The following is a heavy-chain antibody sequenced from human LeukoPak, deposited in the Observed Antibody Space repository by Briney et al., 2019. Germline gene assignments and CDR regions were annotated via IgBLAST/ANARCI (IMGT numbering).Heavy chain of an antibody. CDR3: ARNYGSGSYFPY. CDR2: ISGSSSYI. D-gene: IGHD3-10*01. CDR1: GFTFSSYS. V-gene: IGHV3-21*01. Sequence: PGGSLRLSCAASGFTFSSYSMNWVRQAPGKGLEWVSSISGSSSYIYYADSVKGRFTISRDNAKNSLYLQMNSLRAEDTAVYYCARNYGSGSYFPYWGQGTLVTVSS. J-gene: IGHJ4*02.